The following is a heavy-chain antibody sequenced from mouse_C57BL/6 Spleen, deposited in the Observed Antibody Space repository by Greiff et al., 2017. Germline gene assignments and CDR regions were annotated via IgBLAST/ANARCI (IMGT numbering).Heavy chain of an antibody. J-gene: IGHJ4*01. D-gene: IGHD3-3*01. CDR2: IYPGDGAT. V-gene: IGHV1-80*01. CDR1: GYAFSSYW. Sequence: VQLQQSGAELVKPGASVKISCKASGYAFSSYWMNWVKQRPGKGLEWIGQIYPGDGATNYNGKFKGKATLTADKSSSTAYMQLSSLTSEDSAVYFCARRLPLGAMDYWGQGTSVTVSS. CDR3: ARRLPLGAMDY.